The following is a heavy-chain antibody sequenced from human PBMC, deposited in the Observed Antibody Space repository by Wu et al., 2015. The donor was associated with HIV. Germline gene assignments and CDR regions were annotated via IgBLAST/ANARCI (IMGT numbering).Heavy chain of an antibody. V-gene: IGHV1-2*02. Sequence: QVQLVQSGAEVKKPGASVMVSCKASGYTFTDYYMYWVRQAPGQGLEWMGWINPNRGGTKYAQNFQGRVTMTRDTAVSTAYMELNSVRSDDTAVYYCARLQSLHGLYSNADYWGQGTLVTVSS. J-gene: IGHJ4*02. CDR2: INPNRGGT. D-gene: IGHD5-24*01. CDR3: ARLQSLHGLYSNADY. CDR1: GYTFTDYY.